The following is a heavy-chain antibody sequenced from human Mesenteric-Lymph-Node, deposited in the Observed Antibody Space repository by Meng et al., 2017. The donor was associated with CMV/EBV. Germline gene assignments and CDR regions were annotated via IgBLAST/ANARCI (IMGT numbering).Heavy chain of an antibody. D-gene: IGHD2-2*01. J-gene: IGHJ4*02. CDR3: AKASCSSTTCSPDY. Sequence: GESLKISCAASGFTFTNYAMNWVRQGPGKGLEWVSVISGIDGSTSYADSVKGRFTISRDNSKNTLYLQMNSLRAEDTAVYYCAKASCSSTTCSPDYWGQGTLVTVSS. V-gene: IGHV3-23*01. CDR1: GFTFTNYA. CDR2: ISGIDGST.